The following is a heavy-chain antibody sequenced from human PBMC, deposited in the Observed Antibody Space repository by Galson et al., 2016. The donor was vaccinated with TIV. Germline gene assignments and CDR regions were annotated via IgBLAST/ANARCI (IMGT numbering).Heavy chain of an antibody. J-gene: IGHJ4*02. CDR2: IAGGAYT. CDR3: ATVAWFPGLSLDN. D-gene: IGHD2/OR15-2a*01. CDR1: GFTFSSYA. V-gene: IGHV3-23*01. Sequence: SLRLSCAASGFTFSSYALTWVRQAPGKGLEWVSTIAGGAYTYYADSVKGRFTISRDNSKNTLYLQMSSLRAEDTAVYYCATVAWFPGLSLDNWGQGTLGTVSS.